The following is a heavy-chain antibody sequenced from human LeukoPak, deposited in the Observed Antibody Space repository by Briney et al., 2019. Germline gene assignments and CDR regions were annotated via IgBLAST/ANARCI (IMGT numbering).Heavy chain of an antibody. V-gene: IGHV3-53*01. Sequence: PGGSLRLSCAASGFIVSSNYMSWVRQAPGKGLEWVSVIYSGGSTYYADSVKGRFTISRDNSKNTLYLQMNSLRAEDTAVYYCARGGSGWYCVDYWGQGTLVTVSS. CDR2: IYSGGST. D-gene: IGHD6-19*01. J-gene: IGHJ4*02. CDR1: GFIVSSNY. CDR3: ARGGSGWYCVDY.